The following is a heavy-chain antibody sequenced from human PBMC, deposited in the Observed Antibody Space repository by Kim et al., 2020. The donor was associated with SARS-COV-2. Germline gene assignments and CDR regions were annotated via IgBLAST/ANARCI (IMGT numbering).Heavy chain of an antibody. CDR2: INHSGST. J-gene: IGHJ4*02. CDR1: GGSFSGYY. D-gene: IGHD3-22*01. V-gene: IGHV4-34*01. CDR3: ARGASYYFDSSGYLTGDFFDY. Sequence: SETLSLTCAVYGGSFSGYYWTWIRQPPGKGLEWIGEINHSGSTNYNPSLKSRVTISVDTSKNQFSLKLSSVTAADTAVFYCARGASYYFDSSGYLTGDFFDYWGQGTLVTVSS.